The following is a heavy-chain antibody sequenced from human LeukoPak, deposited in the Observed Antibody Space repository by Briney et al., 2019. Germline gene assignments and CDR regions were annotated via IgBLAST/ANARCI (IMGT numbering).Heavy chain of an antibody. CDR1: VGSISSYY. Sequence: SETLSLTCTVHVGSISSYYWSWIRQPPGKGLEWIGYIYYSGSTNYNPSLKSRVTISVDTSKNQFSLKLSSVTAADTAVYYCARDAGDGVDYWGQGTLVTVSS. D-gene: IGHD7-27*01. CDR3: ARDAGDGVDY. CDR2: IYYSGST. J-gene: IGHJ4*02. V-gene: IGHV4-59*01.